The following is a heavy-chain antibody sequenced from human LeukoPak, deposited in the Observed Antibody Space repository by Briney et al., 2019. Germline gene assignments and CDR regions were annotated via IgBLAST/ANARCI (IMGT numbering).Heavy chain of an antibody. J-gene: IGHJ4*02. Sequence: PSETLSLTCTVSGGSISSYYSSWIPQPAGKGLEWIGRIYTSGSTNYNPSLKSRVTISVDKSKNQFSLKLSSVTAADTAVYYCARGGLAASPGYFNYWGKGKLVTVSS. V-gene: IGHV4-4*07. D-gene: IGHD6-6*01. CDR2: IYTSGST. CDR3: ARGGLAASPGYFNY. CDR1: GGSISSYY.